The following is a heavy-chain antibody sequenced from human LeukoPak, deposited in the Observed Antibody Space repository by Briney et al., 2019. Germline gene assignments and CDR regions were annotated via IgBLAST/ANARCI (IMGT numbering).Heavy chain of an antibody. CDR1: GFPFSSYW. J-gene: IGHJ4*02. D-gene: IGHD6-13*01. Sequence: GGSLRLSCAASGFPFSSYWMLWVRQAPGKGLVWVSRINSDGSTTIYADSVKGRFTISRDNAKNTLYLQMNSLRAEDTAVYYCARDTAPRAAAGVDYWGQGTLVTVSS. CDR3: ARDTAPRAAAGVDY. V-gene: IGHV3-74*01. CDR2: INSDGSTT.